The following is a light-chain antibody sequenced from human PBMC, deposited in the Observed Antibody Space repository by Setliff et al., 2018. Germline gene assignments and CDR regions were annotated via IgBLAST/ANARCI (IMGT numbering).Light chain of an antibody. CDR1: SGNVGTYDL. J-gene: IGLJ3*02. CDR2: DVT. Sequence: SALTQPASVSGSPGQSITISCGGTSGNVGTYDLVSWHQQYPGKAPKLIIYDVTKRPSGVSNRFSGSKSGNTASLTISGLRPEDEADYYCCSYQRPSTAVFGGGTKVTVL. CDR3: CSYQRPSTAV. V-gene: IGLV2-23*02.